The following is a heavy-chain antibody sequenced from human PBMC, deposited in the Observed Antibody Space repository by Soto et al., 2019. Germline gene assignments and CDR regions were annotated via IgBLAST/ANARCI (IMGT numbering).Heavy chain of an antibody. V-gene: IGHV4-34*01. D-gene: IGHD3-3*01. CDR3: ARGPVFGVVRYYYMDV. Sequence: QVQLQQWGAGLLKPSETLSLTCAVYGGSFSGYYWSWIRQPPGKGLEWIGEINHSGSTNYNPSLKSRVTISVDTSKNQFSLKLSSVTAADTAVYYCARGPVFGVVRYYYMDVWGKGTTVTVSS. J-gene: IGHJ6*03. CDR1: GGSFSGYY. CDR2: INHSGST.